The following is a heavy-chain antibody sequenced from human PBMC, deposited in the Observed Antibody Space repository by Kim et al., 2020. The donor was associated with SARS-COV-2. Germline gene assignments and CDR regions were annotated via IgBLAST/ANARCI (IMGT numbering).Heavy chain of an antibody. CDR3: AREGAGSYKYYYAMDV. CDR1: GYSFNNYD. Sequence: ASVKVSCKASGYSFNNYDIHWVRQAPGQGLEWMGWISAYNSKTKHGQNFQGRVAMTTDTSTSTAYMELRSLKSDDTAGYYCAREGAGSYKYYYAMDVWGQGTTVTVSS. CDR2: ISAYNSKT. V-gene: IGHV1-18*01. D-gene: IGHD3-10*01. J-gene: IGHJ6*02.